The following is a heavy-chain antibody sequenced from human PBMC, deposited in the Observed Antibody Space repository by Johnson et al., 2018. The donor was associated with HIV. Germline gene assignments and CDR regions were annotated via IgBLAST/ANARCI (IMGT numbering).Heavy chain of an antibody. Sequence: VQLVESGGGLIQPGGSLRLSCAASDFTVSGNYMSWVRQAPGKGLEWVSRIHSGGTTFYADSVRGRFTISRDSSKNTLYLQMKSLRVEDTAVYYCARSPETGDRLGRSFDIWGHGTTVTVSS. D-gene: IGHD7-27*01. J-gene: IGHJ3*02. CDR3: ARSPETGDRLGRSFDI. V-gene: IGHV3-53*01. CDR1: DFTVSGNY. CDR2: IHSGGTT.